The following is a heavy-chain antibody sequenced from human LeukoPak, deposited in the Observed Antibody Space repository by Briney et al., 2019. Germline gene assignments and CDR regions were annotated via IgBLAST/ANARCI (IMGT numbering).Heavy chain of an antibody. CDR1: GYTLTELA. J-gene: IGHJ4*02. CDR3: TTDSGSYGNYYLY. CDR2: FDPEDGET. Sequence: ASVTVSCKVSGYTLTELAMHWVRQVPGKGLEWMGGFDPEDGETIYAQKFQGRVTMTEDTSTDTAYMELSSLGSEDTAVYYCTTDSGSYGNYYLYWGQGTLVTVSS. V-gene: IGHV1-24*01. D-gene: IGHD1-26*01.